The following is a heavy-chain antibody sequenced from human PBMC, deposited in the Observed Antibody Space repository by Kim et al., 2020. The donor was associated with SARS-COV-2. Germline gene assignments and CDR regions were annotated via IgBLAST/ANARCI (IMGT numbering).Heavy chain of an antibody. CDR1: GASISSSY. CDR2: LSNIGTT. D-gene: IGHD3-16*01. Sequence: SETLSLTCSVSGASISSSYWSWIRQPPGKGLEWIGYLSNIGTTHYSPSFKSRVTISVDTSKNQFSLRLTSVTAADTAFYYCASGGGGDGACWGQGTLVA. CDR3: ASGGGGDGAC. V-gene: IGHV4-59*13. J-gene: IGHJ4*02.